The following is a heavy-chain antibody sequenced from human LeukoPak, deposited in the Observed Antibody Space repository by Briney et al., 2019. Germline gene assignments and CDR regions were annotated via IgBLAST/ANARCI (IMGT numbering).Heavy chain of an antibody. CDR3: ARGGSGSYPYYHYYYMDV. D-gene: IGHD1-26*01. V-gene: IGHV4-31*03. J-gene: IGHJ6*03. CDR2: IFYNGST. Sequence: SQTLSLTCTVSGGSISSGGYYWSWIRQHPGKGLEWIGYIFYNGSTYYNPSLKSRVTISVDTSENQFSLKLSSVTAADTAVYYCARGGSGSYPYYHYYYMDVWGKGTTVTVSS. CDR1: GGSISSGGYY.